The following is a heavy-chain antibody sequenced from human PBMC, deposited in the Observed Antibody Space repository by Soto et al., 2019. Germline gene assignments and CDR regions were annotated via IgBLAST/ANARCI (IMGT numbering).Heavy chain of an antibody. Sequence: PLETLSLTCTVSGGSLDRSSYYLAWIRQPPGKGLEWIGGRYNSWTTIYNPSLESRLTISVEASKNQLSLKVTSVIAADTAVYYCLTPSYRSPTAYHYGMDVWGQGPTVNVSS. CDR3: LTPSYRSPTAYHYGMDV. CDR2: RYNSWTT. CDR1: GGSLDRSSYY. V-gene: IGHV4-39*01. J-gene: IGHJ6*02. D-gene: IGHD6-13*01.